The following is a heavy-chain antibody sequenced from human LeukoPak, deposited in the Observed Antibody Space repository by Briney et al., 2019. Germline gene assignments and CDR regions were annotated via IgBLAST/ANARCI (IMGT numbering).Heavy chain of an antibody. CDR2: IYHNGST. J-gene: IGHJ6*02. Sequence: PSQTLPLTCTVSGGSISSGGYYWSWIRQPPGKGLEWIGYIYHNGSTYYNPSLKSRVTISVDRSKNQFSLKLSSVTAADTAVYYCARESIAAAGYYYYGMDVWGQGTTVTVSS. CDR1: GGSISSGGYY. CDR3: ARESIAAAGYYYYGMDV. D-gene: IGHD6-13*01. V-gene: IGHV4-30-2*01.